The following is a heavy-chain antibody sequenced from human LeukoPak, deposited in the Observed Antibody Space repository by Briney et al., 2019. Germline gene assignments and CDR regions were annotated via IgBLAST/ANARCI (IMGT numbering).Heavy chain of an antibody. J-gene: IGHJ1*01. D-gene: IGHD2-15*01. CDR1: GFTFSNAW. V-gene: IGHV3-53*01. Sequence: GGSLRLSCAASGFTFSNAWMSWVRQAPGKGLEWVSGINSGGSTYYAESVKGRFTISRDNSKNTLYLQMNGLRAEDTAVYYCAKESPENYCSGGSCYFRYFHHWGQGTLVTVSS. CDR3: AKESPENYCSGGSCYFRYFHH. CDR2: INSGGST.